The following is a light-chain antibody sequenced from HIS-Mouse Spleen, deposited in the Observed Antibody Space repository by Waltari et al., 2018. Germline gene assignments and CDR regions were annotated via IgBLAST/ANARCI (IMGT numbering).Light chain of an antibody. CDR2: AAS. CDR3: QQLNSYPPT. CDR1: QGISSY. Sequence: DIQLTQSPSFLSASVGDRVTITCRASQGISSYLAWYQQKPGKDPKLLIYAASTFQSGVPSRFSGSGSGTEFTLTISSLQPEDFATYYCQQLNSYPPTFGQGTKVEIK. V-gene: IGKV1-9*01. J-gene: IGKJ1*01.